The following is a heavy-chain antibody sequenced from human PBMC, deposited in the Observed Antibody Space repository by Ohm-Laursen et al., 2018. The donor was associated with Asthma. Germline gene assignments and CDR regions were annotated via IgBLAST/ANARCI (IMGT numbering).Heavy chain of an antibody. CDR2: IWYGGSNK. J-gene: IGHJ4*02. Sequence: SLRLSCTASGFTFRSYAMYWVRQAPGKGLEFVAVIWYGGSNKYYGDSVKGRFTISGDKSKNTVSLQMNSLKSEGTAVYYCAKGGTEYLLYGMPDQFNYWGQGSLVTVSS. V-gene: IGHV3-30*04. CDR3: AKGGTEYLLYGMPDQFNY. D-gene: IGHD3-3*01. CDR1: GFTFRSYA.